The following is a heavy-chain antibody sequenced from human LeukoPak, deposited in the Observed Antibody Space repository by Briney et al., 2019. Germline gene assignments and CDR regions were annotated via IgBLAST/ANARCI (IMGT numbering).Heavy chain of an antibody. Sequence: SETLSLTCTVSGGSISGYYWSWIRQPPGKGLEWLGYIYYSGSTNYNPSLKSRVTISVDTSKKHFSLKLSSVTAADTAVYYCARGNGDYGDYYFDYWGQGTLVTVSS. J-gene: IGHJ4*02. CDR1: GGSISGYY. CDR2: IYYSGST. D-gene: IGHD4-17*01. CDR3: ARGNGDYGDYYFDY. V-gene: IGHV4-59*01.